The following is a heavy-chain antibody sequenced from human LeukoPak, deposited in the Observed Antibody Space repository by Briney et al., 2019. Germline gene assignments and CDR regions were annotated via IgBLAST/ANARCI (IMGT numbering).Heavy chain of an antibody. Sequence: GGSLRLSCAASGLTFDDYAMHWVRQAPGKGLEWVSLISEDGGSTYYADSVKGRFTISRDNSNNTLYLQMNSLRLEDTALYYCAKSIAAAGYYYYGMDVWGQGTTVTVSS. D-gene: IGHD6-13*01. CDR2: ISEDGGST. CDR1: GLTFDDYA. CDR3: AKSIAAAGYYYYGMDV. J-gene: IGHJ6*02. V-gene: IGHV3-43*02.